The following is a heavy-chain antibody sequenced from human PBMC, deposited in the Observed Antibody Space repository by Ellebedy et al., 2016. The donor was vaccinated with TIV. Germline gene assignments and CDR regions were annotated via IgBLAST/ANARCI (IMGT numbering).Heavy chain of an antibody. J-gene: IGHJ2*01. CDR1: GYMFTRYG. V-gene: IGHV1-18*01. D-gene: IGHD3-10*01. CDR3: ARSRLGGGHWYFDF. CDR2: IAVYNGHT. Sequence: ASVKVSXXVSGYMFTRYGMSWARQAPGQGLEWMGWIAVYNGHTKYAQKFQDRDVMTTETATSTVYMELRSLRSDDTAVYYCARSRLGGGHWYFDFWGRGTLVTVSS.